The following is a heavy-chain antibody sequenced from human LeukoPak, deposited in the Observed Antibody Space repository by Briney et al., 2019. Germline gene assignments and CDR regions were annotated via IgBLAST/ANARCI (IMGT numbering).Heavy chain of an antibody. D-gene: IGHD1-26*01. J-gene: IGHJ4*02. Sequence: GGSLRLSCAASGFTFDDYAMHWVRQAPGKGLEWVSGISWNSGSIGYADSVKGRFTISRDNAKNSLYLQMNSLRAEDTALYYCAKASSGSYYVSDYWVQGTLVTVSS. CDR3: AKASSGSYYVSDY. V-gene: IGHV3-9*01. CDR1: GFTFDDYA. CDR2: ISWNSGSI.